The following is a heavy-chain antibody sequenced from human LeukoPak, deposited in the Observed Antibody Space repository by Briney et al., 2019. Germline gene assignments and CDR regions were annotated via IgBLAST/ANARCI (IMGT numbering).Heavy chain of an antibody. J-gene: IGHJ5*02. CDR1: GGTFSSYA. D-gene: IGHD4-17*01. CDR3: ARDRPTTVTSNWFDP. Sequence: GSSVKVSCKASGGTFSSYAISWVRQAPGQGLEWMGGIIPIFGTANYAQKFQGRVTVTTDESTSTAYMELSSLRSEDTAVHYCARDRPTTVTSNWFDPWGQGTLVTVSS. V-gene: IGHV1-69*05. CDR2: IIPIFGTA.